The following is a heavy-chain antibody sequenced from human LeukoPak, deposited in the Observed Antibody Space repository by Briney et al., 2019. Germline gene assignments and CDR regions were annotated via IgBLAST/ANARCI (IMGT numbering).Heavy chain of an antibody. CDR1: GFTFSSYE. V-gene: IGHV3-23*01. CDR2: ISGSGGST. J-gene: IGHJ4*02. D-gene: IGHD3-10*01. Sequence: GGSLRLSCAASGFTFSSYEMNWVRQAPGKGLEWVSGISGSGGSTYYADSVKGRFTISRDNSKNMVYLQMNSLRAEDTAVYYCAKDFLVTMIRGGVFDYWGQGTLVTVSS. CDR3: AKDFLVTMIRGGVFDY.